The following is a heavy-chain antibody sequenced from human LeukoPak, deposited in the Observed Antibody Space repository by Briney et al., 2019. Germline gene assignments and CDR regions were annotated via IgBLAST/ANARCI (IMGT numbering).Heavy chain of an antibody. Sequence: GESLKISCKGSGYNFTSYWIGWVRQIPGKGLEWMGIIYPGDSETRYNPSLQGQVTISADKSISTAYLQWSSLKASDTAMYYCARNYYDTSGYYYFDYWGQGTLVTVSS. J-gene: IGHJ4*02. V-gene: IGHV5-51*01. CDR2: IYPGDSET. CDR3: ARNYYDTSGYYYFDY. CDR1: GYNFTSYW. D-gene: IGHD3-22*01.